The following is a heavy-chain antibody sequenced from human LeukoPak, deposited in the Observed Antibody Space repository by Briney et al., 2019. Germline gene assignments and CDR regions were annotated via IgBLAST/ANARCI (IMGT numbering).Heavy chain of an antibody. D-gene: IGHD5-12*01. Sequence: PGGSLRLSCAASGFTFSSYAMSWVRQAPGKGLEWFSAISGSGGSTYYADSVKGRFTISRDNSKNTLYLQMNSLRAEDTAVYYCAKGRDDIVATIGAFDIWGQGTMVTVSS. CDR1: GFTFSSYA. J-gene: IGHJ3*02. V-gene: IGHV3-23*01. CDR3: AKGRDDIVATIGAFDI. CDR2: ISGSGGST.